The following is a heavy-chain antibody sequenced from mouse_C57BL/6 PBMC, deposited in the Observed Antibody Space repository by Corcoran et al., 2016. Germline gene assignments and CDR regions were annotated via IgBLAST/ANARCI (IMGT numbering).Heavy chain of an antibody. V-gene: IGHV1-80*01. CDR1: GYAFSSYW. CDR2: IYPGDGDP. D-gene: IGHD2-4*01. Sequence: QVQLQQSGAELVKPGASVKISCKASGYAFSSYWMNWVKQRPGKGLEWIGQIYPGDGDPNYNGKFKGKATLTADKSSSTAYMQLSSLTSEDSAVYFCARTGYDYDPFAYWGQGTLVTVSA. J-gene: IGHJ3*01. CDR3: ARTGYDYDPFAY.